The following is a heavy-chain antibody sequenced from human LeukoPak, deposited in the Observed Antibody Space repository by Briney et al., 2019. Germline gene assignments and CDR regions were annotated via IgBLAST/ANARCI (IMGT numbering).Heavy chain of an antibody. CDR1: GFTFSSYA. V-gene: IGHV3-23*01. CDR2: ISGSGGST. J-gene: IGHJ4*02. CDR3: AKGLWRYNWKEGQTYFDY. Sequence: QPGGSLRLSCAASGFTFSSYAMSWVRQASGKGLEWVSAISGSGGSTYYADSVKGRFTISRGNSKNTLYLQMNSLRAEDTAVYYCAKGLWRYNWKEGQTYFDYWGQGTLVTVSS. D-gene: IGHD1-20*01.